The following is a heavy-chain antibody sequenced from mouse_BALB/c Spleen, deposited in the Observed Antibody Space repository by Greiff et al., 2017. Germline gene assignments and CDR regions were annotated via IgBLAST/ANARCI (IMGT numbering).Heavy chain of an antibody. Sequence: DVHLVESGGDLVKPGGSLKLSCAASGFTFSSYGMSWVRQTPDKRLEWVATISSGGSYTYYPDSVKGRFTISRDNAKNTLYLQMSSLKSEDTAMYYCARRESTMITTGGFAYWGQGTLVTVSA. CDR2: ISSGGSYT. J-gene: IGHJ3*01. D-gene: IGHD2-4*01. CDR3: ARRESTMITTGGFAY. V-gene: IGHV5-6*01. CDR1: GFTFSSYG.